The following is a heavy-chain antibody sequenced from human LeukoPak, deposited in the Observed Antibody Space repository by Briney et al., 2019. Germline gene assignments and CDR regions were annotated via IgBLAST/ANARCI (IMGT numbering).Heavy chain of an antibody. CDR1: GFTIDSFD. D-gene: IGHD2-15*01. Sequence: GGSLRLSCVASGFTIDSFDMSWVRQAPGKGLEWAANIDEAGKDRYYADSVKGRFTISRDNTKNSVFLDMTSLRVEDTATYFCARASPGVVFNYFDYWGQGALVPVSS. J-gene: IGHJ4*01. CDR3: ARASPGVVFNYFDY. CDR2: IDEAGKDR. V-gene: IGHV3-7*01.